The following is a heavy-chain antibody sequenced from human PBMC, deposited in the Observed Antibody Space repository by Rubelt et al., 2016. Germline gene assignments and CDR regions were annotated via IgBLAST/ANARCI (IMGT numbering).Heavy chain of an antibody. CDR2: IYYNGNT. CDR3: ARARSGGDY. V-gene: IGHV4-39*01. D-gene: IGHD2-15*01. J-gene: IGHJ4*02. Sequence: GKGLEYIGNIYYNGNTDYNPSLKSRVTISIDTSKNRFSLKLSFVTAADTAVYYCARARSGGDYWGQGTLVTVSS.